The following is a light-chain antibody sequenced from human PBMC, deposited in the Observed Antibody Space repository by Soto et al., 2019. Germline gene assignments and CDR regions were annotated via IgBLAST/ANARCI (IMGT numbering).Light chain of an antibody. Sequence: DIKMTQSPSSRSASVGDRVTIACQASQGIRNYLNWYQQKPGQAPKLLIYDVSHLETGVPSRFSGSGSGQYFTLIISSLQPEDFATYYCQQYSSFPLTFGRGTKVDI. CDR1: QGIRNY. CDR2: DVS. V-gene: IGKV1-33*01. CDR3: QQYSSFPLT. J-gene: IGKJ4*01.